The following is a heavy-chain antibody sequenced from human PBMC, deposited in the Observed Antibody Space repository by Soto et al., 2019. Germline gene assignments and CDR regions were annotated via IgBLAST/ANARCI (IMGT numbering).Heavy chain of an antibody. Sequence: QVQLVQSGPAVKKPGYSVKVSCKASGYTFNSYVITWVRQAPGQGLEWLGGIITAFGTTSYAQIFQDRLTITETEDATAGHMALSSPTSDDTAIYYCTRSSGSTCGGRLEHWRQDTLATLSS. CDR2: IITAFGTT. D-gene: IGHD5-18*01. V-gene: IGHV1-69*01. CDR3: TRSSGSTCGGRLEH. J-gene: IGHJ1*01. CDR1: GYTFNSYV.